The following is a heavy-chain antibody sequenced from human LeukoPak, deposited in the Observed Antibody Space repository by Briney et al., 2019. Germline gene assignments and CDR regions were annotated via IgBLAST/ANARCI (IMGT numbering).Heavy chain of an antibody. CDR2: IYRSGST. D-gene: IGHD2-2*01. CDR1: GGSISSGGYY. Sequence: SETLSLTCTVSGGSISSGGYYWSWIRQPPGKGLEWIGYIYRSGSTYYNPSLKSRVTISVDRSKNQFSLKLSSVTAADTAVYYCARYCSSTNCFSPLDYWGQGTLVTVSS. J-gene: IGHJ4*02. V-gene: IGHV4-30-2*01. CDR3: ARYCSSTNCFSPLDY.